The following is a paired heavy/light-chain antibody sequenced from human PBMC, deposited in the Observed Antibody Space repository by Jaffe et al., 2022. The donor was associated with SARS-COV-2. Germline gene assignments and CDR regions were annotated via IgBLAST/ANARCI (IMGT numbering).Heavy chain of an antibody. J-gene: IGHJ4*02. V-gene: IGHV3-23*01. CDR2: ISASDGAT. Sequence: EVLLLESGGDMVQPGGSLRLSCAASGFTFSNYAMNWVRQAPGKGLEWVSGISASDGATFYADSVKGRFTISRDNSKNTLYLQMNSLRAEDTALYYCTKAQYGGVYAYCEYWGQGALVTVSS. D-gene: IGHD1-26*01. CDR3: TKAQYGGVYAYCEY. CDR1: GFTFSNYA.
Light chain of an antibody. Sequence: EIVLTQSPGTLSLSPGERATLSCRASQNVNTIYLAWYQQKPGQAPRLLIYGASTRATGIPDRFSGSGSGTDFTLIISRLEPEDFAVYYCQQYGSSPRTFGQGTKLEIK. CDR2: GAS. V-gene: IGKV3-20*01. CDR1: QNVNTIY. J-gene: IGKJ2*01. CDR3: QQYGSSPRT.